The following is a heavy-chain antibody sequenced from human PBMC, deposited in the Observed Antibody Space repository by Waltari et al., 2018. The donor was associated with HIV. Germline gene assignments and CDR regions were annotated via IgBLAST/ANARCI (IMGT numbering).Heavy chain of an antibody. J-gene: IGHJ5*02. Sequence: QLQLQESGPGLVKPSETLSPICSTSGGSINSTSYYWGWIRQPPGKGLEWVGSMFYSGRTYYNPSLKSRVTISVDTSKNQFSLKLSSVTAADTALYYCARQAYYYGSGSANWFDPWGRGTLVTVSS. D-gene: IGHD3-10*01. CDR3: ARQAYYYGSGSANWFDP. V-gene: IGHV4-39*01. CDR2: MFYSGRT. CDR1: GGSINSTSYY.